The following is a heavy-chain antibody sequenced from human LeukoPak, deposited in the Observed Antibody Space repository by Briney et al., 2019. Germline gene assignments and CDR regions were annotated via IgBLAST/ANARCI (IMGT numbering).Heavy chain of an antibody. J-gene: IGHJ5*02. Sequence: GGSLRLSCAASGFTSSSYWMSWVRQAPGKGLEWVANIKQDGSEKYYVDSVKGRFTISRDNAKNSLYLQMNSLRAEDTAVYYCARGNYDFWSGSPSHNWFDPWGQGTLVTVSS. CDR3: ARGNYDFWSGSPSHNWFDP. D-gene: IGHD3-3*01. CDR1: GFTSSSYW. CDR2: IKQDGSEK. V-gene: IGHV3-7*04.